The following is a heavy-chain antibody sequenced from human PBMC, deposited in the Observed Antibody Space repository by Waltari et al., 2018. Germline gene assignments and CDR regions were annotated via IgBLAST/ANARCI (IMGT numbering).Heavy chain of an antibody. CDR2: IYSSGST. CDR3: ARPMWRTSWKMGEFDP. CDR1: GGPLSGNH. J-gene: IGHJ5*02. D-gene: IGHD2-2*01. Sequence: QVQLQASGPGLVKPSETLSLTCIVSGGPLSGNHCTWIRQPAGKGLEWIGRIYSSGSTDYNPSLKSRVAMSIDTSKNQFSLKLTSVTVADTAVYYCARPMWRTSWKMGEFDPWGQGTLVTVSS. V-gene: IGHV4-4*07.